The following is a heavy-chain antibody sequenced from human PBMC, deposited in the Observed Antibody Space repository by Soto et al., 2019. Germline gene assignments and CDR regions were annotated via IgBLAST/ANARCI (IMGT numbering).Heavy chain of an antibody. Sequence: PSETLSLTCTVSGGSITSSSYYWGWIRQHPGKGLEWIGGIYYSGRSYYNPSLKSRVPMSVDTSKNQFSLTLNSVTAADAAVYYCARQLTTVVTQAYVDHWGQGTLVTVSS. D-gene: IGHD4-17*01. V-gene: IGHV4-39*01. CDR1: GGSITSSSYY. CDR2: IYYSGRS. CDR3: ARQLTTVVTQAYVDH. J-gene: IGHJ4*02.